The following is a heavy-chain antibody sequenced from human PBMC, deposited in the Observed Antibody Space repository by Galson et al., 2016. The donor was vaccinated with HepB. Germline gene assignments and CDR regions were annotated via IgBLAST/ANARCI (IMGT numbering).Heavy chain of an antibody. Sequence: CAISGDSVSTDSATWNWIRQSPLRGLEWLGRTYYRSMWYYDYAVSLKGRIIINPDTSKNQFSLQLSSVTPEDTAVYYCARGPHLKYHGMDVWGQGTTVTVSS. CDR1: GDSVSTDSAT. CDR3: ARGPHLKYHGMDV. V-gene: IGHV6-1*01. J-gene: IGHJ6*02. CDR2: TYYRSMWYY.